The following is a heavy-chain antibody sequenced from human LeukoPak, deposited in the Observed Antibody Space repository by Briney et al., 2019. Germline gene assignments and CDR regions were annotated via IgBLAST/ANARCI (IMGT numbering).Heavy chain of an antibody. V-gene: IGHV4-30-4*01. CDR2: TYNSGST. D-gene: IGHD2-21*02. J-gene: IGHJ4*02. CDR1: GGSISSGDYY. CDR3: ARGLKVLDY. Sequence: TLSLTCTVSGGSISSGDYYWSWMRQPPGKGLEWIGYTYNSGSTYHNPSLKSRVTISVDTSKNQFSLKLSSVTAADTAVYYCARGLKVLDYWGQGTLVTVSS.